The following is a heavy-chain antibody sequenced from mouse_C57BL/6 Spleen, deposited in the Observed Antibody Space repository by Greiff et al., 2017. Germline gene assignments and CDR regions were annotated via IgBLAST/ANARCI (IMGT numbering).Heavy chain of an antibody. J-gene: IGHJ2*01. Sequence: EVKLVESGGDLVKPGGSPKLSCAASGFTFSSYGMSWVRQTPDKRLEWVATISSGGSYTYYPDSVKGRFTISRDNAKNTLYLQMSSLKSEDTAMYYCARHELGFDYWGQGTTLTVSS. CDR3: ARHELGFDY. CDR2: ISSGGSYT. D-gene: IGHD4-1*01. V-gene: IGHV5-6*01. CDR1: GFTFSSYG.